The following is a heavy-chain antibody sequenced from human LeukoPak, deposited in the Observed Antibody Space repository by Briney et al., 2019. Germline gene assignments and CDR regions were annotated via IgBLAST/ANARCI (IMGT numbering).Heavy chain of an antibody. J-gene: IGHJ4*02. CDR2: INPDGSRT. Sequence: RSLRLSCAASGFTFSSYWTHLVRQAPGKGLVWVLRINPDGSRTNCAGSVKGRFTVSRDNAENTLYLQMDSLRAEDTAVYSCARSAYYGSSGYYFDYWGQGTLVTVSS. CDR3: ARSAYYGSSGYYFDY. D-gene: IGHD3-22*01. CDR1: GFTFSSYW. V-gene: IGHV3-74*01.